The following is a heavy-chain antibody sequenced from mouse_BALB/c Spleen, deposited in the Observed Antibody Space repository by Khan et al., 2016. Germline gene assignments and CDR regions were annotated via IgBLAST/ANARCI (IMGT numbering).Heavy chain of an antibody. CDR2: ISYSGSP. CDR3: ARVSTVVAYFDY. CDR1: GYSITSYYA. J-gene: IGHJ2*01. V-gene: IGHV3-2*02. Sequence: EVQLVESGPGLVKPSQSLSLTCTVTGYSITSYYAWNWIRQFPGNKLEWMGYISYSGSPSYNPSLKSRISITRDTSKNQFFLQLNSVTTEDTATYYCARVSTVVAYFDYWGQGTTLTVSS. D-gene: IGHD1-1*01.